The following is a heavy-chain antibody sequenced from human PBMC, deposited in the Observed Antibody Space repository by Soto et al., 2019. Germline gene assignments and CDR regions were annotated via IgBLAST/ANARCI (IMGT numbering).Heavy chain of an antibody. D-gene: IGHD2-2*01. CDR2: IIPIFGTA. Sequence: QVQLVQSGAEVKKPGSSVKVSCKASGGTFSSYAISWVRQAPGQGLEWMGGIIPIFGTANYAQKFQGRVTITADESPSPPYMELSSLRSEGTAVYYCASRACSSTRCPLDYWGQGTLVTVSS. V-gene: IGHV1-69*01. J-gene: IGHJ4*02. CDR1: GGTFSSYA. CDR3: ASRACSSTRCPLDY.